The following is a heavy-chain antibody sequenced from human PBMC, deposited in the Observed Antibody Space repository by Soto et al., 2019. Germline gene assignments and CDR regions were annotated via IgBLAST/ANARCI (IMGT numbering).Heavy chain of an antibody. D-gene: IGHD2-2*01. CDR1: GFSFSDYA. J-gene: IGHJ4*02. CDR2: IIDNGGST. Sequence: GGSLRLSCAASGFSFSDYAMTWVRQAPGKGLEWVSTIIDNGGSTYYADSVKGRFTISRDNSKKTLYLQMNSLRAEDTAVYHCAKGLVPAAKTSQNDYWGQGTLVTVS. CDR3: AKGLVPAAKTSQNDY. V-gene: IGHV3-23*01.